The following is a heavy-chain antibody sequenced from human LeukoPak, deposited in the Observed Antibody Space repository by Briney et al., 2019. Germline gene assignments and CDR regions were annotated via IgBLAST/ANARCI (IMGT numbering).Heavy chain of an antibody. V-gene: IGHV3-48*02. Sequence: GGSLRLSCAASGFTFSSYSMNWVRQAPGKGLEWVSYISSSSSTIYYADSVKGRLSVSGDNAKNSLYLQMNSLRDEDTAVYYCARDAAAGTYWYFDLWGRGTLVTVSS. J-gene: IGHJ2*01. CDR1: GFTFSSYS. CDR3: ARDAAAGTYWYFDL. D-gene: IGHD6-13*01. CDR2: ISSSSSTI.